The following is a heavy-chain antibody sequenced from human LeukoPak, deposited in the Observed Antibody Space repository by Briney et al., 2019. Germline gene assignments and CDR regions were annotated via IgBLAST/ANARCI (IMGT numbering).Heavy chain of an antibody. CDR1: GXTFSSYG. V-gene: IGHV3-33*01. Sequence: GRSLRLSCAASGXTFSSYGMHWVRQAPGKGLEWVAVMWFDGSNIYYADSVKGRFTISRDNSKNTLYLQMNSLRAEDTAVYYCARDYSSSWLRFFDYWGQGILVTVSS. CDR2: MWFDGSNI. D-gene: IGHD6-6*01. CDR3: ARDYSSSWLRFFDY. J-gene: IGHJ4*02.